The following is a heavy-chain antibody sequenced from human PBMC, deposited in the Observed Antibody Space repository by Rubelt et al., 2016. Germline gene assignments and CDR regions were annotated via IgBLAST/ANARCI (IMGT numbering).Heavy chain of an antibody. CDR2: LYSSGST. V-gene: IGHV4-31*02. D-gene: IGHD1-26*01. J-gene: IGHJ4*02. Sequence: QVHLQESGPRLLKPSETLFLTCNVSGGSIRTDGFYWTWIRQRPGKGLEWVGYLYSSGSTYYNPSLKSRVTISPDTSKNQFSLKLSSRTAADTARYYCARWVEPGTLHFDSWGQGTLVTVSS. CDR3: ARWVEPGTLHFDS. CDR1: GGSIRTDGFY.